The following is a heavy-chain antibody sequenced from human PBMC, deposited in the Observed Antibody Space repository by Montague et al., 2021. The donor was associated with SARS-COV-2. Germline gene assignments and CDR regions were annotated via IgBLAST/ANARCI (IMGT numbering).Heavy chain of an antibody. CDR2: IYTSGST. Sequence: TLSLTCTVSGGSISSGSYYWSWIRQPAGKGLEWIGRIYTSGSTNYXXXLKSRVTISVDTSKNQFSLKLSSVTAADTAVYYCARAPHYDFWSGYYLGEGYYYYYMDVWGKGTTVTVSS. CDR1: GGSISSGSYY. V-gene: IGHV4-61*02. D-gene: IGHD3-3*01. J-gene: IGHJ6*03. CDR3: ARAPHYDFWSGYYLGEGYYYYYMDV.